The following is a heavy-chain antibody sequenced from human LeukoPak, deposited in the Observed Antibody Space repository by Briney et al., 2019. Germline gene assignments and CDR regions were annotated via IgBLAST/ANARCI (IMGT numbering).Heavy chain of an antibody. V-gene: IGHV3-48*03. CDR1: EFTLSSYE. CDR2: IGGNNI. D-gene: IGHD6-19*01. CDR3: ARETIAVFGDAFDI. J-gene: IGHJ3*02. Sequence: PGGSLRLSCAASEFTLSSYEMNWVRQAPGKGLERLSYIGGNNIYYADSVQGRFTISRDNAKNSLYLQMNSLRAEDTAVYYCARETIAVFGDAFDIWGQGTMVTVSS.